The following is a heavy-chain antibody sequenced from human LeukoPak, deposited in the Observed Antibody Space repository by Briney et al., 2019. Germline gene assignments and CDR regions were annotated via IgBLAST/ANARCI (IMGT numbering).Heavy chain of an antibody. CDR3: ASYCSSTSCRVY. V-gene: IGHV3-33*01. J-gene: IGHJ4*02. Sequence: GGSLRLSCAASGFTFSSYGMHWVRQAPGKGLEWVAVIWYDGSNKYYADSVKGRFTISRDNSKNTLYLQMNSLRAEDTAVYYCASYCSSTSCRVYWGKGTLVTVSS. CDR2: IWYDGSNK. D-gene: IGHD2-2*01. CDR1: GFTFSSYG.